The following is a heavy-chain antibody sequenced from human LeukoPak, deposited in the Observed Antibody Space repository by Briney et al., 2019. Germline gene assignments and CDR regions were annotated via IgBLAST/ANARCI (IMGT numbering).Heavy chain of an antibody. J-gene: IGHJ4*02. D-gene: IGHD6-19*01. V-gene: IGHV3-30*02. CDR2: IRYDGSNK. Sequence: GGSLRLSCAASGFTFSSYGMHWVRQAPGKGLEWVAFIRYDGSNKYYADSVKGRFTISRDNSKNTLYLQMNSLRAEDTAVYYCAKDRTRVYSSGWYFGGFDYWGQGTLVTVSS. CDR3: AKDRTRVYSSGWYFGGFDY. CDR1: GFTFSSYG.